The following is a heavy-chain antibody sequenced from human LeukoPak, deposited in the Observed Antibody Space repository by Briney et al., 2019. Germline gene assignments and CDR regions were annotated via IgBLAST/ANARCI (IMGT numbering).Heavy chain of an antibody. CDR2: IYPGDSDT. CDR3: ASHDTAMVYCYGMDV. J-gene: IGHJ6*02. CDR1: GYSFTSYW. V-gene: IGHV5-51*01. Sequence: GESLKISCKGSGYSFTSYWIGWVRQMPGKGLEWMGIIYPGDSDTRYSPSFQGQVTISADKSISTAYLQWSSLKASDTAMYYCASHDTAMVYCYGMDVWGQGTTVTVSS. D-gene: IGHD5-18*01.